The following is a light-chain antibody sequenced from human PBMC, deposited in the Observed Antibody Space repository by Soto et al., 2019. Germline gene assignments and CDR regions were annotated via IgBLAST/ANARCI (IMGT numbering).Light chain of an antibody. CDR1: SSNIGAGYD. J-gene: IGLJ2*01. CDR3: QSYDSSLSAVV. V-gene: IGLV1-40*01. Sequence: QSALTQPPSVSGAPGQRVTISCTGSSSNIGAGYDVHWYQQLPGTAPKLLIYGNSNRPSGVPDRFSGSKYGTSASLAITGLQAEDEADYYCQSYDSSLSAVVFGGGTKLTVL. CDR2: GNS.